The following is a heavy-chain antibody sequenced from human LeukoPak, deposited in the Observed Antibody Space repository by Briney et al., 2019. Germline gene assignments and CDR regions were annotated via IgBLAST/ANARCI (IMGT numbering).Heavy chain of an antibody. CDR1: GFTFSSYA. V-gene: IGHV3-23*01. CDR2: VSDGGGRT. CDR3: AQNQWEFLA. D-gene: IGHD1-26*01. J-gene: IGHJ5*02. Sequence: GGSLRLSCAASGFTFSSYAMSWARQAPGKGLEWVSGVSDGGGRTYYADSVQGRFTISRDNSKDTLYLQMNSLRAEDTAAYFCAQNQWEFLAWGQGTLVTVSS.